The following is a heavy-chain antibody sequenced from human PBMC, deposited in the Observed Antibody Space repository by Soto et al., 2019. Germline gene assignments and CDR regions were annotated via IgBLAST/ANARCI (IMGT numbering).Heavy chain of an antibody. J-gene: IGHJ4*02. CDR1: GFTFSSYS. V-gene: IGHV3-21*01. CDR2: ISSSSSYI. Sequence: GSLRLSCAASGFTFSSYSMNWVRQAPGKGLEWVSSISSSSSYIYYADSVKGRFTISRDNAKNSLYLQMNSLRAEDTAVYYCASLLWFEELAKGPFGYWGQGTLVTVSS. D-gene: IGHD3-10*01. CDR3: ASLLWFEELAKGPFGY.